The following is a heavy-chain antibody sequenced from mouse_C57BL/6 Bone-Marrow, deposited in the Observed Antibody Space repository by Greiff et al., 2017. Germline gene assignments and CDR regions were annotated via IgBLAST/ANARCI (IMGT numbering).Heavy chain of an antibody. Sequence: QVQLQQPGAELVKPGASVKLSCKASGYTFTSYWMHWVKQRPGPGLEWIGMIHPNSGSTNYNEKFKSKATLTVDKSSSTAYMQLSSLTSEDSAVYYCARYYDYAAWFAYWGQGTLVTVSA. CDR1: GYTFTSYW. CDR2: IHPNSGST. V-gene: IGHV1-64*01. D-gene: IGHD2-4*01. J-gene: IGHJ3*01. CDR3: ARYYDYAAWFAY.